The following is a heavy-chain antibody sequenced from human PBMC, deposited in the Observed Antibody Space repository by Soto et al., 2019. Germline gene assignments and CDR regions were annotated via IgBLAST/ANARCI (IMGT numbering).Heavy chain of an antibody. CDR3: ARFDPLGELLWFDP. D-gene: IGHD3-16*01. CDR2: IIPLSGTV. CDR1: GGTFDNYS. Sequence: QVQLVQSGAEVKKPGSSVKVSCKASGGTFDNYSFTWVRQAPGRGLEWMGGIIPLSGTVVYAQTFQGRVIITVDKSTRMAYMGLSSLRSEDTAVYYCARFDPLGELLWFDPWGQGTLVTVSS. V-gene: IGHV1-69*06. J-gene: IGHJ5*02.